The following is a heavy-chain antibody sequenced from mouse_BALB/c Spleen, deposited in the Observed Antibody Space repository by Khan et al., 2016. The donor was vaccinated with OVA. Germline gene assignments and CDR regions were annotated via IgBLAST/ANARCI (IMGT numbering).Heavy chain of an antibody. J-gene: IGHJ2*01. CDR1: GYSITSGYA. CDR2: ISYSGGT. Sequence: EVKLLESGPGLVKPSQSLSLTCTVTGYSITSGYAWNWIRQFPGNKLEWMGYISYSGGTSYNPSLKSRISITRDTSKNQFFLQLNSVTTEDTATYYCARGNYYGYDFDYWGQGTTHTVSS. CDR3: ARGNYYGYDFDY. V-gene: IGHV3-2*02. D-gene: IGHD1-2*01.